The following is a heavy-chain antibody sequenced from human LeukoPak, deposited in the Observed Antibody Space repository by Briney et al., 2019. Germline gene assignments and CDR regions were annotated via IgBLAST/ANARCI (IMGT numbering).Heavy chain of an antibody. CDR2: ISSSSTYI. Sequence: PGGSLRLSCAASGFTFSSYGMNWVRQAPGKGLEWVSSISSSSTYIYYADSVKGRFTISRDNAKNSLYLQMNSLRAEDTAVYYCARKGYYYDSSAYYSFDYWGQGTLVTVSS. D-gene: IGHD3-22*01. J-gene: IGHJ4*02. CDR1: GFTFSSYG. CDR3: ARKGYYYDSSAYYSFDY. V-gene: IGHV3-21*04.